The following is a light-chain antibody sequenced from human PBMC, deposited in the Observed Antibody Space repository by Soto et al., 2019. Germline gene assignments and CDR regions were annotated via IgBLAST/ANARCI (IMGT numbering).Light chain of an antibody. CDR1: QTVSSSY. J-gene: IGKJ1*01. Sequence: EIVLTQSPGTLSLSPGERATLSCRASQTVSSSYLTWYQQRPGQAPRLLIYGASSRATGIPDRFSGSASGTDFTLTISSLEPEDFAVYYCQQYGNSPTWTFGQGIKVXIK. V-gene: IGKV3-20*01. CDR2: GAS. CDR3: QQYGNSPTWT.